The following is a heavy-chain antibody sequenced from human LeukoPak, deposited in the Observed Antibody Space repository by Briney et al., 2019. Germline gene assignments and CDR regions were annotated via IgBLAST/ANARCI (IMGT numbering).Heavy chain of an antibody. CDR1: GFTFSSYG. V-gene: IGHV3-33*06. CDR2: IWYDGSNK. Sequence: GGSPRLSCAASGFTFSSYGMHWVRQAPGKGLEWVAVIWYDGSNKYYADSVKGRFTISRDNSKNTLYLQMNSLRAEDTAVYYCAKEQYYYDSSGYPDYWGQGTLVTVSS. D-gene: IGHD3-22*01. J-gene: IGHJ4*02. CDR3: AKEQYYYDSSGYPDY.